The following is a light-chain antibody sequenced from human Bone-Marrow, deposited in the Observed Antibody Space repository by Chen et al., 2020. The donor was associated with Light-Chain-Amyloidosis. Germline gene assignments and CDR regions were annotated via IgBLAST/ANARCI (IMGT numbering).Light chain of an antibody. J-gene: IGLJ2*01. Sequence: SYELTQPPSVSVSPGQTARITCSGDDLPTKYAYWYQQKPGQAPVLVIHRTTERPSGISERFSGSSSGTTATLTIIGVQAEDAADYHCQSADSSGTYEVIFGGGTKLTVL. CDR1: DLPTKY. CDR2: RTT. CDR3: QSADSSGTYEVI. V-gene: IGLV3-25*03.